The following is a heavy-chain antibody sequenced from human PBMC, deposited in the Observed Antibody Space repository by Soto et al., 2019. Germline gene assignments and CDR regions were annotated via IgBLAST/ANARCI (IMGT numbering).Heavy chain of an antibody. CDR2: IYYSGST. J-gene: IGHJ5*02. Sequence: SETLSLTCTVSGGSISSSSYYWGWIRQPPGKGLEWIGSIYYSGSTYYNPSLKSRVTISVDTSKNQFSLKLSSVTAADTAVYYCARQEAEYSSSGGFDPWGQGTLVTVSS. CDR3: ARQEAEYSSSGGFDP. V-gene: IGHV4-39*01. D-gene: IGHD6-6*01. CDR1: GGSISSSSYY.